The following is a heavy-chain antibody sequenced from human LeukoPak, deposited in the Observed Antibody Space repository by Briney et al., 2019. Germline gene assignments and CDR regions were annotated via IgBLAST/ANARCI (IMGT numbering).Heavy chain of an antibody. Sequence: SETLSLTCTVSGGSISSSSYYWGWIRQPPEKGLEWIGSIYYRGSTYYNPSLESRVTISVDTSKNQFSLKVRSVTAADTAVYYCARSAWELPVSSGGVDPWGQGTLVTVSS. J-gene: IGHJ5*02. CDR1: GGSISSSSYY. CDR3: ARSAWELPVSSGGVDP. V-gene: IGHV4-39*07. D-gene: IGHD1-26*01. CDR2: IYYRGST.